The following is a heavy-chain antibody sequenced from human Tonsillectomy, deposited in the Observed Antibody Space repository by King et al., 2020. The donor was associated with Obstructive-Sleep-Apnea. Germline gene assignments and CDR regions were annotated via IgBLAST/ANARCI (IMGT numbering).Heavy chain of an antibody. D-gene: IGHD5-12*01. CDR3: AKGKGSGYLFDY. CDR1: GFTFSTYA. V-gene: IGHV3-23*01. Sequence: VQLLESGGGLVQPGGSLRLSCAASGFTFSTYAMSWVRQAPGKGLEWVSAISAGGGSTYYDDSVKGRFTISGDNSKNTLYLQMNTLRADNTAVYYCAKGKGSGYLFDYWGQGTQVTVSS. CDR2: ISAGGGST. J-gene: IGHJ4*02.